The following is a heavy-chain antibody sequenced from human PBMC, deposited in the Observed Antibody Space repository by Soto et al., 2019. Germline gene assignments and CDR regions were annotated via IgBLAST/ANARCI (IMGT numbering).Heavy chain of an antibody. V-gene: IGHV1-18*01. CDR2: ISAYNGNT. CDR3: ARDLGCSSTSCYSNWFYP. J-gene: IGHJ5*02. D-gene: IGHD2-2*01. CDR1: GYTFTSYV. Sequence: ASVKVSCKASGYTFTSYVISWVRQAPGQGLEWMGWISAYNGNTNYAQKLQGRVTMTTDTSTSTAYMELRSLRSDDTAVYYCARDLGCSSTSCYSNWFYPWGQGTLVTVSS.